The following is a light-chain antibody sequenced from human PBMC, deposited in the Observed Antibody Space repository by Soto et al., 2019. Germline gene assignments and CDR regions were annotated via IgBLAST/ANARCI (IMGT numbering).Light chain of an antibody. CDR1: QSVSSN. CDR2: DES. CDR3: QTYNNWPLT. Sequence: VMTQSPATLSVSPGDSATLSCRASQSVSSNLAWYQQKTGQAPRLLIYDESTRATGVPNRLSGSRSGAELNLTINRLQSEDFAVYYCQTYNNWPLTCGGGTKVDIK. J-gene: IGKJ4*01. V-gene: IGKV3-15*01.